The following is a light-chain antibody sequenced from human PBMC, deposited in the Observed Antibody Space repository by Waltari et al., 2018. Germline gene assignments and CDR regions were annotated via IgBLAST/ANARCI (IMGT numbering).Light chain of an antibody. CDR2: AAS. J-gene: IGKJ2*01. Sequence: DIQMTQSPSSLSASLGDRVTISCRASLSIGTYLNWFQQKAGEAPKLLISAASSLQPGVPSRFSGGGSGTDFTLSIASLQPDDLASYYCQQTYSTPRTFGQGAKLEI. CDR3: QQTYSTPRT. CDR1: LSIGTY. V-gene: IGKV1-39*01.